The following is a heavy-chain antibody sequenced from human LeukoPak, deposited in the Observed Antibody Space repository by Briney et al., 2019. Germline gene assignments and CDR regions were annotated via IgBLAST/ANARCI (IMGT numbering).Heavy chain of an antibody. J-gene: IGHJ6*03. Sequence: SVKVSCKASGGTFSSYAISWVRQAPGQGLEWMGGIIPIFGTANYAQKFQGRVTITADKSTSTAYMELSRLRSEDTAVYYCATELRYFDWLLGDYYYYMDVWGKGTTVTISS. CDR2: IIPIFGTA. CDR3: ATELRYFDWLLGDYYYYMDV. D-gene: IGHD3-9*01. V-gene: IGHV1-69*06. CDR1: GGTFSSYA.